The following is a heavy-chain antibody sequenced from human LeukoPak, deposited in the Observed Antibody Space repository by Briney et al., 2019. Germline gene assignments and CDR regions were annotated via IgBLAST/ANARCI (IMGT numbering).Heavy chain of an antibody. D-gene: IGHD2-15*01. Sequence: SETLSLTCTVSGGSISSYYWSWIRQPPGKGLEWIGYIYYSGSTNYNPSLKSRVTISVDTSKNQFSLKLSSVTAADTAVYYCARVGVVAGYYFDYWGQGTLVTVSS. CDR2: IYYSGST. CDR3: ARVGVVAGYYFDY. J-gene: IGHJ4*02. CDR1: GGSISSYY. V-gene: IGHV4-59*01.